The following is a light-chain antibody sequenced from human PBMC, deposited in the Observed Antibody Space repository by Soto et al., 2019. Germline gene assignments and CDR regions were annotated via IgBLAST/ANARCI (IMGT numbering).Light chain of an antibody. Sequence: VLTVFVLSLPVTLGQPASISCRSNQRLVHRDGIAYFTWFQQRPGRSPRRLIYKVSNRDSGVPARFSGSGSGTDFALKISSVEAEDVGVYYCMQGLHTPFTFGQGTRLEIK. V-gene: IGKV2-30*02. CDR3: MQGLHTPFT. CDR1: QRLVHRDGIAY. CDR2: KVS. J-gene: IGKJ5*01.